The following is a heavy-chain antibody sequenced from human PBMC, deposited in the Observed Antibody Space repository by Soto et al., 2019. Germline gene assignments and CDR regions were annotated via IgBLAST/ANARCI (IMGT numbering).Heavy chain of an antibody. J-gene: IGHJ4*02. V-gene: IGHV1-69*13. D-gene: IGHD3-16*01. Sequence: SVKVSFKASGGTFSSYAISWVRQAPGQGLEWMGGIIPIFGTANYAQKFQGRVTITADESTSTAYMELSSLRSEDTAVYYCARDDLPPAEFGGAHPIRGDYWGQGTLVTVSS. CDR2: IIPIFGTA. CDR1: GGTFSSYA. CDR3: ARDDLPPAEFGGAHPIRGDY.